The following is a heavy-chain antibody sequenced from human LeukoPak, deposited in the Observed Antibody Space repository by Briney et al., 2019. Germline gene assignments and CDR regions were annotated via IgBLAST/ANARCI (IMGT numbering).Heavy chain of an antibody. V-gene: IGHV3-7*01. D-gene: IGHD3-3*01. Sequence: GGSLRLSCAASGFTFRNYWMSWVRQAPGKGLEWVANIKQDGSEKYYVDSVKGRFTISRDNAKNSLYLQMNSLRAEDTAVYYCATTLLITIFGVVRDYWGQGTLVTVSS. CDR2: IKQDGSEK. CDR3: ATTLLITIFGVVRDY. J-gene: IGHJ4*02. CDR1: GFTFRNYW.